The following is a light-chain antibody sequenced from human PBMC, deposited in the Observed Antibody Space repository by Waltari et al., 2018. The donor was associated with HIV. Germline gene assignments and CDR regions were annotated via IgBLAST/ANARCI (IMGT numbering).Light chain of an antibody. CDR2: DVN. CDR1: AGAIGRYNY. Sequence: QSALSQPASVSASPGQSVAISCSGGAGAIGRYNYFSWYQQHPDKTPRLILFDVNNRPSGISDRFSGSKSGTTASLTISTVQTDDEADYYCASYTVNSTGVFGTGTKLTVL. J-gene: IGLJ1*01. CDR3: ASYTVNSTGV. V-gene: IGLV2-14*03.